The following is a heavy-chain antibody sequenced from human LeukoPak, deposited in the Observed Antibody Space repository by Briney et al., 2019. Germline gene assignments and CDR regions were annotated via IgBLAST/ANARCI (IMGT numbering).Heavy chain of an antibody. J-gene: IGHJ6*02. CDR1: GGSISSYY. CDR3: ARDSSGWYEGYYYCGMDV. D-gene: IGHD6-19*01. Sequence: SETLSLTCTVSGGSISSYYWSWIRQPAGKGLEWIGRIYTSGSTNYNPSLKSRVTMSVDTSKNQFSLKLSSVTAADTAVYYCARDSSGWYEGYYYCGMDVWGQGTTVTVSS. V-gene: IGHV4-4*07. CDR2: IYTSGST.